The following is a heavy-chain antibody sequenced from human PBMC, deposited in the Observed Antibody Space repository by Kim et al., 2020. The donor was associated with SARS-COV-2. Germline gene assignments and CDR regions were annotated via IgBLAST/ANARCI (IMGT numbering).Heavy chain of an antibody. J-gene: IGHJ5*02. CDR3: ARGAYAVGWFDP. V-gene: IGHV4-34*01. D-gene: IGHD1-26*01. Sequence: SYDPSLKSRVTISVDTSKNQFSLKLSSVTAADTAVYYCARGAYAVGWFDPWGQGTLVTVSS.